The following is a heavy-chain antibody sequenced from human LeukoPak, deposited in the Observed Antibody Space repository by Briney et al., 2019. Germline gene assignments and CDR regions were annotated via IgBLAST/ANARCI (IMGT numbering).Heavy chain of an antibody. J-gene: IGHJ5*02. CDR1: GGSFSGYY. CDR3: ARGTHYDFWSGYVFDP. CDR2: INHSGST. V-gene: IGHV4-34*01. D-gene: IGHD3-3*01. Sequence: ETLSLTCAVYGGSFSGYYWSWIRQPPGKGLEWIGEINHSGSTNYNPSLKSRVTISVDTSKNQFSLKLSSVTAADTAVYYCARGTHYDFWSGYVFDPGGQGTLVTVST.